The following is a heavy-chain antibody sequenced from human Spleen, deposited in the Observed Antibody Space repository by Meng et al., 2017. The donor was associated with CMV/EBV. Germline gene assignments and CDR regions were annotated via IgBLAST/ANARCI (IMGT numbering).Heavy chain of an antibody. CDR3: ARGPREYSYGLLFDY. Sequence: GESLKISCAASGFGVGSYPLSWVRQAPGKGLEWVAFIRSKDDGGTTEYVASVKGIFIISRDDSNRIAYLQMNSLKTEDTAVYYCARGPREYSYGLLFDYWGQGSLVTVSS. CDR1: GFGVGSYP. D-gene: IGHD5-18*01. J-gene: IGHJ4*02. CDR2: IRSKDDGGTT. V-gene: IGHV3-49*02.